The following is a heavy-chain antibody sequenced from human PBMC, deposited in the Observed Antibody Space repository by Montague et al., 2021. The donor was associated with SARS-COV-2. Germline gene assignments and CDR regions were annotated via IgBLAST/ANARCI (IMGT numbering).Heavy chain of an antibody. CDR1: GGSFSGWY. D-gene: IGHD4-23*01. CDR2: INRRGNT. V-gene: IGHV4-34*01. CDR3: ARGGGNILTNYYYYYYLDV. Sequence: SETLSLTCAVYGGSFSGWYWSWVRQPPGKGPEWIGEINRRGNTIYNPSLKSRVTISEDTSKSQFSLKLSSVTAADMAVYYCARGGGNILTNYYYYYYLDVWGTGTTVTVSS. J-gene: IGHJ6*03.